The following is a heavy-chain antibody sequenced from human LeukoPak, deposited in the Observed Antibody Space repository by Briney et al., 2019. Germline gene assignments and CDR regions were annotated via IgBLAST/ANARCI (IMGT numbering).Heavy chain of an antibody. CDR3: ARGNGEDFWSGYLAFDY. J-gene: IGHJ4*02. CDR2: IYYSGST. Sequence: SETLSLTCTVSGGSISSGDYYWSWIRQPPGKGLEWIGYIYYSGSTYYNPSLKSRVTISVDTSKNQFSLKLSSVTAADTAVYYCARGNGEDFWSGYLAFDYWGQGTLVTVSS. CDR1: GGSISSGDYY. V-gene: IGHV4-30-4*08. D-gene: IGHD3-3*01.